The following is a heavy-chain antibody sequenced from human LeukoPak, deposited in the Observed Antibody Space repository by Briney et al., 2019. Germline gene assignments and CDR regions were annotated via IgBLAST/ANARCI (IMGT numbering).Heavy chain of an antibody. V-gene: IGHV3-49*03. D-gene: IGHD1-20*01. CDR1: GFTVSSNY. J-gene: IGHJ1*01. CDR2: IRSKAYGGTT. Sequence: GGSLRLSCAASGFTVSSNYMSWFRQAPGKGLEWVGFIRSKAYGGTTEYAASVKGRFTISRDDSKSIAYLQMNSLKTEDTAVYYCTPYNWNDEYFQHWGQGTLVTVSS. CDR3: TPYNWNDEYFQH.